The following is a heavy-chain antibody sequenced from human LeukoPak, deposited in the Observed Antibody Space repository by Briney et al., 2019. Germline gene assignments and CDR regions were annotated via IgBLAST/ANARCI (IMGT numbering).Heavy chain of an antibody. J-gene: IGHJ4*02. CDR1: GYTFTSYD. V-gene: IGHV1-8*03. CDR2: MNPNSGNT. D-gene: IGHD4-23*01. Sequence: ASVKVSCKASGYTFTSYDINWVRQATGQGLELMGWMNPNSGNTGYAQKFQGRVTITRNTSISTAYMELSSLRSEDTAVYYCARGTNDYGGMYYFDYWGQGTLVTVSS. CDR3: ARGTNDYGGMYYFDY.